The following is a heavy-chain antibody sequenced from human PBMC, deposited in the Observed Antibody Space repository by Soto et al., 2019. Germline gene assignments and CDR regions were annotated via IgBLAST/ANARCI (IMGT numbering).Heavy chain of an antibody. Sequence: QVQLVESGGGVVQPGKPLRLSCAASGFAFSNYGMHWVRQAPGKGLEWVAGISSGGSDEFYADSVKDRFTISRDNSKNMMYLRMKRLRAEDKAVYYCAREIRYSSYFDYWGDGSLVTVSS. CDR1: GFAFSNYG. D-gene: IGHD2-15*01. V-gene: IGHV3-30*03. CDR3: AREIRYSSYFDY. J-gene: IGHJ4*01. CDR2: ISSGGSDE.